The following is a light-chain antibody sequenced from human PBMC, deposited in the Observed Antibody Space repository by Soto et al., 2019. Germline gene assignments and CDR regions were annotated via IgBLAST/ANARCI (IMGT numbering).Light chain of an antibody. CDR1: ESVITSY. J-gene: IGKJ3*01. Sequence: EIVLTQSPGTLSLSPGERATLSCRASESVITSYLAWYQQKPGQAPRLLIYGASGRATGIPDRFSVSASGTDFTITSSRLEPEDVSVYYCQHYGPSAPFGPGTKVDIK. CDR3: QHYGPSAP. CDR2: GAS. V-gene: IGKV3-20*01.